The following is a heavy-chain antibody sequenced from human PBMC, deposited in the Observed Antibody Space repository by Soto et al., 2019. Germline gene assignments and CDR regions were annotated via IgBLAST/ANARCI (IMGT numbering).Heavy chain of an antibody. CDR2: IWYDGSNK. Sequence: GGSLRLPWAASGFTFSSYCMHWVRQAPGKGLEWVAFIWYDGSNKYYTDSVKGRFTISRDNSKNTVFLQMSSLSAEDTAVYYCARGASAVAASLDYWAQGTLVTVSS. CDR1: GFTFSSYC. D-gene: IGHD6-19*01. J-gene: IGHJ4*02. CDR3: ARGASAVAASLDY. V-gene: IGHV3-33*01.